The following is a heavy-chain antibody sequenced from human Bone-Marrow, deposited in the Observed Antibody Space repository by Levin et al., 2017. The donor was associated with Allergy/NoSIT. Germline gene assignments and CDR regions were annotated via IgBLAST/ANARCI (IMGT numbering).Heavy chain of an antibody. Sequence: GESLKISCAASGFTFSTCSMNWVRQAPGKGLEWVSYIDSTSGFIFYADSVKGRFTISRDNAKNSLVLQMNSLRDEDTAVYYCGGGPAQYSSGWYLHFDFWGQGTLVTVSS. CDR1: GFTFSTCS. CDR2: IDSTSGFI. CDR3: GGGPAQYSSGWYLHFDF. D-gene: IGHD6-19*01. J-gene: IGHJ4*02. V-gene: IGHV3-48*02.